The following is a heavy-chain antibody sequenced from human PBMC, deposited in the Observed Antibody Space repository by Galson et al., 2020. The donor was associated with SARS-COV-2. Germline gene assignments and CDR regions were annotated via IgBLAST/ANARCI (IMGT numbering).Heavy chain of an antibody. CDR1: SASMSMSSYY. D-gene: IGHD6-19*01. CDR3: ARQRSSGWDWSGYYVDL. CDR2: VFHSGTT. J-gene: IGHJ5*02. V-gene: IGHV4-39*01. Sequence: SETLSLTCNVFSASMSMSSYYWGWIRQPPGKGLEWIGSVFHSGTTYLNPSLKSRVTLSGDPSKNQFSLQVRSVTAADTAVYYCARQRSSGWDWSGYYVDLGGPGVLVTVSA.